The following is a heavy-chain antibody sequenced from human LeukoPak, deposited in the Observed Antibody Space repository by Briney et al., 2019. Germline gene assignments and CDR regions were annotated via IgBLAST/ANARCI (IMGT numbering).Heavy chain of an antibody. CDR1: GDSIRLYY. CDR2: IFYSGST. J-gene: IGHJ3*02. Sequence: PSETLSLTCTVSGDSIRLYYWSWIRQPPGKGLEGIGYIFYSGSTDYNPSLKSRVTISVDTSKNQFSLKLSSVTAADTAVYYCARSSGWNDAFDIWGQGTMVTVSS. V-gene: IGHV4-59*08. D-gene: IGHD6-19*01. CDR3: ARSSGWNDAFDI.